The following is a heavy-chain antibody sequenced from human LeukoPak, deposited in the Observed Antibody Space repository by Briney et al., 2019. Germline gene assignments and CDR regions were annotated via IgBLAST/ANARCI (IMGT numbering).Heavy chain of an antibody. J-gene: IGHJ4*02. V-gene: IGHV3-23*01. Sequence: GGSLRLFCAASGFTFSSYAMSWVRQAPGKGLEWVSAISGSGGSTYYADSVKGRFTISRDNSKNTLYLQMNSLRAEDTAVYYCAKVPSRDGYNGPDYWGQGTLVTVSS. CDR1: GFTFSSYA. CDR3: AKVPSRDGYNGPDY. D-gene: IGHD5-24*01. CDR2: ISGSGGST.